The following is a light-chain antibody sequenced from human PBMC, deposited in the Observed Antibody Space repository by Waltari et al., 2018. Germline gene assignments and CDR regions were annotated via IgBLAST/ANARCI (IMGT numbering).Light chain of an antibody. V-gene: IGKV3-15*01. CDR3: QQYNDWPQT. J-gene: IGKJ1*01. Sequence: EIVMTQSPATLSVSSGERATLSCRASQTVGGNLAWYQQKPGQAPRLLIYSASTRDTGIPPRFSGRGSGTEFTLTISSLQSEDFAVYYCQQYNDWPQTFGQGTKVEIK. CDR1: QTVGGN. CDR2: SAS.